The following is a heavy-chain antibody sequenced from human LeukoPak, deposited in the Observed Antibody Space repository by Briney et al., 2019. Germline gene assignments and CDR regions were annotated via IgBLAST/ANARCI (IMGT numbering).Heavy chain of an antibody. Sequence: SETLSLTCTVSGGSISSSSYHWGWIRQPPGKGLEWIGSIYYSGSTYYNPSLKSRVTISVDTSKNQFSLKLSSVTAADTAVYYCARTPYSSGAFDVWGQGTMVTVSS. V-gene: IGHV4-39*01. CDR2: IYYSGST. D-gene: IGHD6-25*01. J-gene: IGHJ3*01. CDR3: ARTPYSSGAFDV. CDR1: GGSISSSSYH.